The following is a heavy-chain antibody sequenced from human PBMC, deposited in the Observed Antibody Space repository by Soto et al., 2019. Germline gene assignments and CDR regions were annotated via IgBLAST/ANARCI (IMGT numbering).Heavy chain of an antibody. J-gene: IGHJ4*02. V-gene: IGHV3-66*01. CDR3: ARLKLGYCSGGSCYDDY. CDR2: IYSGGST. D-gene: IGHD2-15*01. Sequence: GGSLRLSCAASGFTVSSNYMSWVRQAPGKGLEWVSVIYSGGSTYYADSVKGRFTISRDNSKNTLYLQMNSLRAEDTAVYYCARLKLGYCSGGSCYDDYWGQGTLVTVSS. CDR1: GFTVSSNY.